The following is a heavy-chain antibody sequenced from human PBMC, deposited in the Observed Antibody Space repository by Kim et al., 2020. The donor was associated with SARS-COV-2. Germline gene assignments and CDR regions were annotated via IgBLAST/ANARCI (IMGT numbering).Heavy chain of an antibody. D-gene: IGHD3-10*01. CDR3: ARSVRSLEAFVI. V-gene: IGHV3-74*01. J-gene: IGHJ3*02. CDR2: INSDGSST. CDR1: GFTFSSYW. Sequence: GGSLRLSCAASGFTFSSYWMHLVRQAPGKGLVWVSRINSDGSSTSYADSVKGRFTISRDNAKNTLYLQMNSLRAEDTAVYYCARSVRSLEAFVIWGQGTMVTVSS.